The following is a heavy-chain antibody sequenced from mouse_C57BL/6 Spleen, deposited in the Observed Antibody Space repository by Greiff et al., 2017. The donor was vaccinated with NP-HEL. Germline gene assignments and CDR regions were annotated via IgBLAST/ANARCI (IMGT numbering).Heavy chain of an antibody. V-gene: IGHV1-69*01. CDR1: GYTFTSYW. CDR3: ARLDTTLRGPEAMYY. Sequence: QVQLQQPGAELVMPGASVKLSCKASGYTFTSYWLHWVKQRPGQGLEWIGEIDPSDSYTNYNQKFKGKSTLTVYKSSSTAYMQLSSLTSEDSAVYDSARLDTTLRGPEAMYYWGKGTSVTVSS. J-gene: IGHJ4*01. D-gene: IGHD2-3*01. CDR2: IDPSDSYT.